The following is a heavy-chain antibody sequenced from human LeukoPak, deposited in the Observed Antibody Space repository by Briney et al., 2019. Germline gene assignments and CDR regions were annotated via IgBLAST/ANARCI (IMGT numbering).Heavy chain of an antibody. Sequence: SETLSLTCAVYGGSFSGYYWSWIRQPPGKGLEWIGEINHSGSTNYNPSLKSRVTISVDTSKNQFSLKLSSVTAADTAVYYCARAPTMVDAADAFYIWGQGTMVTVSS. V-gene: IGHV4-34*01. CDR2: INHSGST. D-gene: IGHD4/OR15-4a*01. J-gene: IGHJ3*02. CDR1: GGSFSGYY. CDR3: ARAPTMVDAADAFYI.